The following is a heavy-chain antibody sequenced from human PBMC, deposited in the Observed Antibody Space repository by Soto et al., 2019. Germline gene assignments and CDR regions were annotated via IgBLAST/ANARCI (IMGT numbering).Heavy chain of an antibody. CDR1: GGSFSAYY. J-gene: IGHJ5*02. CDR3: ASKLWFGVSNWVDR. Sequence: PSETLSLTCAVYGGSFSAYYWSWIRQPPGKGLEWIGEVNHSGSTNYNPSLKSRVTISVDTSKNQFSLKLSSVTAADTAMYYCASKLWFGVSNWVDRWGQGTLVTVSS. D-gene: IGHD3-10*01. CDR2: VNHSGST. V-gene: IGHV4-34*01.